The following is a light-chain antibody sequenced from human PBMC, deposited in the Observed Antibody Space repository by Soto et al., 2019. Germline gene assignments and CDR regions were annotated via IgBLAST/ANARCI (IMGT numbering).Light chain of an antibody. CDR1: ESLFGF. V-gene: IGKV3-15*01. J-gene: IGKJ2*01. CDR2: GVS. CDR3: QSYNDWPFA. Sequence: DIVLTQSPATLSVSPGDRVTLSCRASESLFGFLAWYQQKPGQAPRLLMYGVSTRATGIPARFSGGGSATDFTLTIISLQSEDSAFYFCQSYNDWPFASGLGTRLEI.